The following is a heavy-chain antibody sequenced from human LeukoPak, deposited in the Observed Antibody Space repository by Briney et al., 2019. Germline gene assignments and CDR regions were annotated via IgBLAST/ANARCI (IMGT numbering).Heavy chain of an antibody. Sequence: SQTLSLTCAISGDSVSSNSAAWNWIRQSPSRGLEWLGRTYYRSKWYNDYAVSVKSRITINQDTSKNQFSQQLNSVTPEDTAVYYCARGYFDWLSPRYYYYYMDVWGKGTTVTISS. CDR3: ARGYFDWLSPRYYYYYMDV. CDR1: GDSVSSNSAA. V-gene: IGHV6-1*01. J-gene: IGHJ6*03. CDR2: TYYRSKWYN. D-gene: IGHD3-9*01.